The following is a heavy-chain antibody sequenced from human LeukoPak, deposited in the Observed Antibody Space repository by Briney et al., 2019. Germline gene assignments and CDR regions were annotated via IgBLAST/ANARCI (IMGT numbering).Heavy chain of an antibody. CDR1: GGSTSGYY. V-gene: IGHV4-59*01. CDR2: IYDSGST. J-gene: IGHJ6*02. Sequence: PSETLSHTCTVSGGSTSGYYWSWIRQPPGKGLEWIGYIYDSGSTNYNPSLKSRVTISVDTSKNQFSLKLSSVTAADMAVYYCARVGGTNYYYYGMDVWGQGTTVTVSS. D-gene: IGHD3-10*01. CDR3: ARVGGTNYYYYGMDV.